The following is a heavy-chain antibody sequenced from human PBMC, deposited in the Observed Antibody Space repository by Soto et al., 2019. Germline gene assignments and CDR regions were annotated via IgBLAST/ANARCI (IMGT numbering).Heavy chain of an antibody. CDR1: GHTLSDNY. CDR2: INPNTGAT. CDR3: ARDRGSGSSYGMDV. Sequence: HVQLVQSGAEVKKPGASVKVSCKASGHTLSDNYIHWVRQAPGQGLEWMGWINPNTGATNYAHKFQGPGTTTGDTSISTAYMELSRLRSDDTAVYFCARDRGSGSSYGMDVWDQGTTVTVSS. D-gene: IGHD3-10*01. J-gene: IGHJ6*02. V-gene: IGHV1-2*02.